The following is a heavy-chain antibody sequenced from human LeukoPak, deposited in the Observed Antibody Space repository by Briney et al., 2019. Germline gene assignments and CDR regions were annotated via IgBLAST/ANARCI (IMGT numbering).Heavy chain of an antibody. D-gene: IGHD3-10*01. J-gene: IGHJ4*02. CDR2: ISSNGGST. CDR1: GFTFSSYA. CDR3: VKSESSTLIRGGAFDY. Sequence: PGGSLRLSCSVSGFTFSSYAMHWVRQAPGKRLEFVSVISSNGGSTYYADSVKGRFTISRDNSKNTLYLQMSSLRVEDTAVYYCVKSESSTLIRGGAFDYWGQGTLVTVSS. V-gene: IGHV3-64D*06.